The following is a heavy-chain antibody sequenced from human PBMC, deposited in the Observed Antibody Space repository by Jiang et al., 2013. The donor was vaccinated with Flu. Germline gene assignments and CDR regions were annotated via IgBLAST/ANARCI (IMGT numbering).Heavy chain of an antibody. V-gene: IGHV3-33*01. CDR2: TWFDGSNN. D-gene: IGHD3-22*01. CDR3: AGDPPSSGFAFYV. CDR1: GFAFSTYA. Sequence: GVVQPGRSLRLSCAASGFAFSTYAMHWVRQSPGKGLEWVAFTWFDGSNNHYGDSVRGRFTISRDNSKNTVYLQMNSLRAEDTAPYYCAGDPPSSGFAFYVWGQGTMVTVSS. J-gene: IGHJ3*01.